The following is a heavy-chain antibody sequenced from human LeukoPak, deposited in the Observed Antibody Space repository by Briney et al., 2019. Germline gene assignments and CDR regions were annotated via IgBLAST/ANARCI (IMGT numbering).Heavy chain of an antibody. CDR2: IYQSGST. J-gene: IGHJ4*02. CDR1: GSSINNKKW. D-gene: IGHD3-10*01. V-gene: IGHV4-4*02. CDR3: ARGRVPPRAY. Sequence: TSETLSLTCAVSGSSINNKKWWSWVRQPPGKGLEWIGEIYQSGSTNYNPSLKSRVTISVDKSKNQFSLKLTSVTAADTAVYYCARGRVPPRAYWGQGTLVTVSS.